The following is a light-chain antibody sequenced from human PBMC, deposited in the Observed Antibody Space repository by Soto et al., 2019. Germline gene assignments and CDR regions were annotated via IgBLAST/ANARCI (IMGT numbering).Light chain of an antibody. V-gene: IGLV2-14*01. Sequence: LTQPASVSGSPGQSITISCTGTSSDVGGYNYVSWYQQHPGKAPKLMIYEVSNRPSGVSNRFSGSKSGNTASLTISGLQAEDEADYYCISYTSSSALYVFGTGTKVTVL. CDR2: EVS. CDR1: SSDVGGYNY. CDR3: ISYTSSSALYV. J-gene: IGLJ1*01.